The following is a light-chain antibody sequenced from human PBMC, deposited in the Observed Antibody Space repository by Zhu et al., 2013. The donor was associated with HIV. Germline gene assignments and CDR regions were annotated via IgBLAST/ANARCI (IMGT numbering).Light chain of an antibody. Sequence: DIQMTQSPSSLSASVGDRVTITCRASQGISNYLAWYQQKPGKAPSLFIYAASTLETGVPSRFSGSGSGTEFTLTITSLQPEDAATYYCQQLNSYPIFAFGPGTKVNIK. V-gene: IGKV1-9*01. CDR3: QQLNSYPIFA. CDR2: AAS. J-gene: IGKJ3*01. CDR1: QGISNY.